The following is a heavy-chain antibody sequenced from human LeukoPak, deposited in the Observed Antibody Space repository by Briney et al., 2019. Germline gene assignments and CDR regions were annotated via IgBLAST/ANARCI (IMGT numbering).Heavy chain of an antibody. J-gene: IGHJ4*02. CDR2: ISSSSSTI. CDR1: GFTFSSYS. CDR3: ARHLNRGIAAAGY. D-gene: IGHD6-13*01. V-gene: IGHV3-48*04. Sequence: PGGSLRLSCAASGFTFSSYSMNWVRQAPGKGLEWVSYISSSSSTIYYADSVKGRFTISRDNAKNSLYLQMNSLRAEDTAVYYCARHLNRGIAAAGYWGQGTLITVSS.